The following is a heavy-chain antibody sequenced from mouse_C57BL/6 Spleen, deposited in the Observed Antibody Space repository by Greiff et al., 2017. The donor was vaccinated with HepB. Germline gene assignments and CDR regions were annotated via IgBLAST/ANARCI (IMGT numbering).Heavy chain of an antibody. CDR3: ARDFHFDY. CDR1: GYTFTSYT. V-gene: IGHV1-4*01. Sequence: VQLQESGAELARPGASVKMSCKASGYTFTSYTMHWVKQRPGQGLEWIGYINPSSGYTKYNQKFKDKATLTADKSSSTAYMQLSSLTSEDSAVYYCARDFHFDYWGQGTTLTVSS. J-gene: IGHJ2*01. CDR2: INPSSGYT.